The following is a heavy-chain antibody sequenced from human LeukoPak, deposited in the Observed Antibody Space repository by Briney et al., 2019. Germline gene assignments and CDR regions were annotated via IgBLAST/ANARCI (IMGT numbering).Heavy chain of an antibody. Sequence: SVKVSCKASGGTFSSYAISWVRQAPGQGLEWMGGIIPIFGTANYAQKFQGRVTITADESTSTAYMELSNLRSEDTAVYCCARDYPRRELQYDVWGQGTTVTVSS. CDR2: IIPIFGTA. D-gene: IGHD1-26*01. V-gene: IGHV1-69*01. CDR3: ARDYPRRELQYDV. J-gene: IGHJ6*02. CDR1: GGTFSSYA.